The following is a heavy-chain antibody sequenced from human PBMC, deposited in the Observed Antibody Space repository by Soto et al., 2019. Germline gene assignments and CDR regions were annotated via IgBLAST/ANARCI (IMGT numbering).Heavy chain of an antibody. V-gene: IGHV6-1*01. CDR3: ARGDVIDI. CDR2: TYYRSKWKT. CDR1: GDSVSSNSAA. J-gene: IGHJ3*02. D-gene: IGHD3-16*01. Sequence: SRTLSLTCAISGDSVSSNSAAWNWVRQAPSRGLEWLGRTYYRSKWKTDYAVSVRGRITISPDTSKNQFSLQLNSVTPGDTAVYSCARGDVIDIWGRGTMVTVSS.